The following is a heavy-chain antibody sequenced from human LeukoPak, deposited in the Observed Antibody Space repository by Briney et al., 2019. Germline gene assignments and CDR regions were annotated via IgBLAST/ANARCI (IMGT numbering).Heavy chain of an antibody. CDR3: ARVRFIGRIQRWLGPDDYYYMDV. D-gene: IGHD5-18*01. CDR1: GGTFSSYA. Sequence: SVKVSCKASGGTFSSYAISWVRQAPGQGLEWMGGIIPIFGTANYAQKFQGRVTITTDESTSTAYMELSSLRSEDTAVYYCARVRFIGRIQRWLGPDDYYYMDVWGKGTTVTVSS. V-gene: IGHV1-69*05. J-gene: IGHJ6*03. CDR2: IIPIFGTA.